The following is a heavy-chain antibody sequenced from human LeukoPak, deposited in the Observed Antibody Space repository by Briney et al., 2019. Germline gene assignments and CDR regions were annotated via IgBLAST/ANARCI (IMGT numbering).Heavy chain of an antibody. D-gene: IGHD2-2*01. CDR1: GFTFGSYS. V-gene: IGHV3-48*04. Sequence: PGGSLRLSCAASGFTFGSYSMNWVRQAPGKGLEWVSYISSSSSTIYYADSVKGRFTISRDNAKNSLYLQMNSLRAEDTAVYYCARAPSAANVLWFDPWGQGTLVTVSS. CDR2: ISSSSSTI. J-gene: IGHJ5*02. CDR3: ARAPSAANVLWFDP.